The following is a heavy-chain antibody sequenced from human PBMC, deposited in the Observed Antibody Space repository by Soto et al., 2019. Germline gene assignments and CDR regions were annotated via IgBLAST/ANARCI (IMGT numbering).Heavy chain of an antibody. CDR1: GFTFSSYA. J-gene: IGHJ4*02. D-gene: IGHD1-26*01. CDR3: AKAQSLVGVTSRCYYFDY. CDR2: ISGSGGST. Sequence: PGGSLRLSCAASGFTFSSYAMSWVRQAPGNGLEWVSAISGSGGSTYYADSVKGRFTISRDNSKNTLYLQMNSLRAEDTAVYYCAKAQSLVGVTSRCYYFDYWGQGTLVTVS. V-gene: IGHV3-23*01.